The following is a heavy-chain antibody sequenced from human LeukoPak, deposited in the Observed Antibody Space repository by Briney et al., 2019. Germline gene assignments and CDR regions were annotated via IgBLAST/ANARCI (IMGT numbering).Heavy chain of an antibody. Sequence: GALEISWQGSWWVFTRYWIGWVRQVPGKGLEVVGVIYPGDSHTTYSPSFQGQATISVEHPITTAHLQWSSLRASETALYYCARQYSRSYWSGDYWGQGTLVTASS. CDR3: ARQYSRSYWSGDY. V-gene: IGHV5-51*01. CDR2: IYPGDSHT. J-gene: IGHJ4*02. D-gene: IGHD1-26*01. CDR1: WWVFTRYW.